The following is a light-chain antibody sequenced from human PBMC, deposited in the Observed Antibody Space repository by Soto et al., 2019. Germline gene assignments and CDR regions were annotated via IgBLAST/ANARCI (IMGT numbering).Light chain of an antibody. CDR2: GVT. CDR1: SSDVGGYNY. Sequence: QSVLTQPASVSGSPGQSITISCTGTSSDVGGYNYVSWYQQYPGKAPKLMIYGVTNRPSGVSNRFSGSKTGNTASLTISGLRADDEAYYYCFSHRSGDSHVFGTGTKVNVL. V-gene: IGLV2-14*01. CDR3: FSHRSGDSHV. J-gene: IGLJ1*01.